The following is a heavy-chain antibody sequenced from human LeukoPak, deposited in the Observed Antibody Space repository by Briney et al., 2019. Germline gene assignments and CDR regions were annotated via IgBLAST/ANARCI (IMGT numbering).Heavy chain of an antibody. CDR2: ISSSSSYI. D-gene: IGHD3-22*01. J-gene: IGHJ3*01. CDR3: TRVVTMIVVAYPDAFDV. Sequence: GGSLRLSCAASGFTFSSYSMNWVRQAPGKGLEWVSSISSSSSYIYYADSVKGRFTISRDNAKNSLYLQMNSLRAEDPALYYYTRVVTMIVVAYPDAFDVVGQGTMVTVSS. CDR1: GFTFSSYS. V-gene: IGHV3-21*01.